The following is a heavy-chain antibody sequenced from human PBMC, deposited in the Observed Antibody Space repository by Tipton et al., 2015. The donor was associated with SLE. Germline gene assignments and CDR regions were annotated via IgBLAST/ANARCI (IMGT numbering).Heavy chain of an antibody. V-gene: IGHV4-59*07. CDR1: GGSISSYY. D-gene: IGHD5-12*01. J-gene: IGHJ5*02. CDR2: MYYSGST. CDR3: ATSGYDSLSWFDP. Sequence: TLSLTCTVSGGSISSYYWSWIRQPPGKGLEWIGYMYYSGSTNYNPSLKSRVTISLDTSKNQFSLRMSSVTAADTAVYYCATSGYDSLSWFDPWGQGTPVTVSS.